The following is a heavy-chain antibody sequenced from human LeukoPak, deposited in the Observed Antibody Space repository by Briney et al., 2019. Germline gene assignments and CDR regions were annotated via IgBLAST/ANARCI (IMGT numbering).Heavy chain of an antibody. CDR3: ARPSYYYGSGSYYKGRNYFDY. V-gene: IGHV4-34*01. Sequence: PSETLSLTCAVYGGSFSGYYWSWIRQPPGKGLEWIGEINYMGSTNYNPSLKSRVTISVDTSKNQFSLKLSSVTAADTAVYYCARPSYYYGSGSYYKGRNYFDYWGQGTLVTVSS. J-gene: IGHJ4*02. D-gene: IGHD3-10*01. CDR2: INYMGST. CDR1: GGSFSGYY.